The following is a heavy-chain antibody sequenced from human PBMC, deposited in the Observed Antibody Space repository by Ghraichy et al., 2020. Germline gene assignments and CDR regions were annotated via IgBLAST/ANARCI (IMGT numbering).Heavy chain of an antibody. CDR2: IYYSGST. CDR1: GGSVSSGSYY. Sequence: SETLSLTCTVSGGSVSSGSYYWSWIRQPPGKGLEWIGYIYYSGSTNYNPSLKSRVTISVDTSKNQFSLKLSSVTAADTAVYYCARDPRVYGDSRGAFDIWGQGTMVTVSS. D-gene: IGHD4-17*01. CDR3: ARDPRVYGDSRGAFDI. J-gene: IGHJ3*02. V-gene: IGHV4-61*01.